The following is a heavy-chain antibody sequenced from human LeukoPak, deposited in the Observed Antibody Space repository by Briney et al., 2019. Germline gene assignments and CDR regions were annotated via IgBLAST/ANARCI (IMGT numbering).Heavy chain of an antibody. CDR2: IYTSGST. CDR3: ARGMAAAYDYNWFDA. D-gene: IGHD5-12*01. V-gene: IGHV4-61*02. CDR1: GGSLSSGSYY. Sequence: PSETLSLTCTVSGGSLSSGSYYWSWIRQPAGKGLEWIGRIYTSGSTNYNPSLKSRVTISVDTSKNQFSLKLSSVTAADTAVYFCARGMAAAYDYNWFDAWGQGTLVTVSS. J-gene: IGHJ5*02.